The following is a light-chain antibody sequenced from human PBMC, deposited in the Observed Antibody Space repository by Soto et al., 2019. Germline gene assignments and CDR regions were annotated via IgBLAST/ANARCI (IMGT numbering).Light chain of an antibody. CDR1: QSLLHRNGYNY. CDR3: MQALQTTLS. Sequence: DIVLTQSPLSLPVTPGEPASISCRSSQSLLHRNGYNYLDWYLQKPGQSPQLLIYLGSNRASGVPDRFSGSGSGTDFTLKISRVEAEDVGFYYCMQALQTTLSFGGGTKVEIK. J-gene: IGKJ4*01. CDR2: LGS. V-gene: IGKV2-28*01.